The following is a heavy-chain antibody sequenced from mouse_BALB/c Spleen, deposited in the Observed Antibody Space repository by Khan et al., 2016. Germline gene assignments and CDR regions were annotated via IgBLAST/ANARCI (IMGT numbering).Heavy chain of an antibody. J-gene: IGHJ1*01. CDR1: GYTFTNYG. V-gene: IGHV9-3-1*01. CDR3: ARYRYYYGSNSYIDV. CDR2: INTYSGES. D-gene: IGHD1-1*01. Sequence: QIQLVQSGPELKKPGKTVKISCKASGYTFTNYGMNWVKQAPGKGLKWMGWINTYSGESTYADDFKGRFAFSLETSANNAYLQINNIKNEDTATXFCARYRYYYGSNSYIDVWGAGTTVTVSS.